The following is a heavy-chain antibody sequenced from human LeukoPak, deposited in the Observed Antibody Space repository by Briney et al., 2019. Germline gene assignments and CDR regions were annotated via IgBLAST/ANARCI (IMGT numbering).Heavy chain of an antibody. Sequence: SETLSLTCTVSGGSISSYYWSWIRQPPGKGLEWTGYIYYSGSTNYNPSLKSRVTISVNTSKNQFSLKLSSVTAADTAVYYCARDQSIPGGGFDYWGQGTLVTVSS. CDR2: IYYSGST. D-gene: IGHD3-10*01. V-gene: IGHV4-59*01. CDR1: GGSISSYY. CDR3: ARDQSIPGGGFDY. J-gene: IGHJ4*02.